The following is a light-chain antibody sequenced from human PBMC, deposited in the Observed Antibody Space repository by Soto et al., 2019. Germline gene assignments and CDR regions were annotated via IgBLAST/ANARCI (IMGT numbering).Light chain of an antibody. CDR1: QSVSSY. J-gene: IGKJ3*01. CDR2: DAS. CDR3: QQRSNWPLLFT. V-gene: IGKV3-11*01. Sequence: EIVLTQSPGTLSLSPGERATLSCRASQSVSSYLAWYQQKPGQAPRLLIYDASNRATGIPARFSGSGSGTDFTLTISSLEPEDFAVYYCQQRSNWPLLFTFGPGTKVDI.